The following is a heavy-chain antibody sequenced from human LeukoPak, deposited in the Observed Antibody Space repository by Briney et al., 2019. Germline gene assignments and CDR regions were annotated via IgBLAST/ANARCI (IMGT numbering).Heavy chain of an antibody. CDR1: GFTFDDYG. V-gene: IGHV3-20*04. Sequence: GGSLRLSCAASGFTFDDYGMSWVRQAPGKGLEWVSGINWNGGSTGYADSVKGRFTISRDNAKNSLYLQMNSLRAEDTALYYCAGEYDSSGYYYLGYYYYYMDVWGKGTTVTVSS. D-gene: IGHD3-22*01. CDR2: INWNGGST. J-gene: IGHJ6*03. CDR3: AGEYDSSGYYYLGYYYYYMDV.